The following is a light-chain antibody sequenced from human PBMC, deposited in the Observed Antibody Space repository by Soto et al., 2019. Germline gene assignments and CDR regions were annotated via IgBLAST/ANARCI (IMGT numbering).Light chain of an antibody. CDR3: QQYKNRRT. Sequence: EIVMTQSPATLSVSPGERATFSCRASQSVNSNLACSPQKPGQAPRLLIYGASTRATGIPARFSGSGSGTEFTLTISSLHCEELAVYYCQQYKNRRTFGQGTKLEIK. CDR2: GAS. J-gene: IGKJ2*01. CDR1: QSVNSN. V-gene: IGKV3-15*01.